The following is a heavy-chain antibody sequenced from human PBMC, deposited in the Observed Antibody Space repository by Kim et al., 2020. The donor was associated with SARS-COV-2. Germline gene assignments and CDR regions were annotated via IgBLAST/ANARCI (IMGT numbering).Heavy chain of an antibody. V-gene: IGHV3-21*01. CDR3: ARVQDIVVVPAVIPSYYYGMDV. D-gene: IGHD2-2*02. CDR2: ISSSSSYI. Sequence: GGSLRLSCAASGFTFSSYSMNWVRQAPGKGLEWVSSISSSSSYIYYADSVKGRFTISRDNAKNSLYLQMNSLRAEDTAVYYCARVQDIVVVPAVIPSYYYGMDVWGQGTTVTVSS. J-gene: IGHJ6*02. CDR1: GFTFSSYS.